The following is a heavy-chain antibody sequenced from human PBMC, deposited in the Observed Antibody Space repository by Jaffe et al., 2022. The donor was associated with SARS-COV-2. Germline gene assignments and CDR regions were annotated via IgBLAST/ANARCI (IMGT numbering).Heavy chain of an antibody. CDR3: ATVVYGSGRHLDD. CDR1: GFTFSSYS. CDR2: ITSSSSLI. V-gene: IGHV3-48*02. Sequence: EVQLVESGGGLVQPGGSRRLSCVASGFTSGFTFSSYSMSWVRQAPGKGLEWISYITSSSSLIHYADSVKGRFTISRDNAKNSLYLQMNSLRDEDTAVYYCATVVYGSGRHLDDWGQGTLVTVSS. J-gene: IGHJ4*02. D-gene: IGHD3-10*01.